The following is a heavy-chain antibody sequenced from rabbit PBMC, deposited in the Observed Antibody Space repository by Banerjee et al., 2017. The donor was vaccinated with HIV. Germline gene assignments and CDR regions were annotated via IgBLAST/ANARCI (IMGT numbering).Heavy chain of an antibody. CDR3: ARDLAGVIGWNFNL. V-gene: IGHV1S40*01. J-gene: IGHJ4*01. Sequence: VHQAPGKGLEWIGCINTGSSGSGYYASWAKGRFTISKASWTTVTLQMTSLTAADTASYFCARDLAGVIGWNFNLWGPGTLVTVS. D-gene: IGHD4-1*01. CDR2: INTGSSGSG.